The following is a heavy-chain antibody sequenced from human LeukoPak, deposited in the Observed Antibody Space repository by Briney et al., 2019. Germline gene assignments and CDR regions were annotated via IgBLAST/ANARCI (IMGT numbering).Heavy chain of an antibody. CDR1: GFTFSSYG. Sequence: GGSLRLSCAASGFTFSSYGMHRVRQAPGNGLEWVAVISYAGSNKYYADSVKGRFTISRGNSKNTLYLQMNSLRAEDTAVYYCALISAAAGSPFDYWGQGTLVTVSS. D-gene: IGHD6-13*01. V-gene: IGHV3-30*03. CDR3: ALISAAAGSPFDY. CDR2: ISYAGSNK. J-gene: IGHJ4*02.